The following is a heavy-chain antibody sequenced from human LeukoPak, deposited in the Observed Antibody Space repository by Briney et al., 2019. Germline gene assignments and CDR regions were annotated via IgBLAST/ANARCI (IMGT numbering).Heavy chain of an antibody. D-gene: IGHD3-22*01. CDR1: GYTFTSHD. V-gene: IGHV1-8*03. CDR3: VKVSYYYDSSGYYVMYYFDY. CDR2: MNPNSGNT. J-gene: IGHJ4*02. Sequence: ASVKVSCKASGYTFTSHDINWVRQAPGQGLEWMGWMNPNSGNTGYAQKFQGRVTITRNTSISTAYMELSSLRSEDTAVYYCVKVSYYYDSSGYYVMYYFDYWGQGTLVTVSS.